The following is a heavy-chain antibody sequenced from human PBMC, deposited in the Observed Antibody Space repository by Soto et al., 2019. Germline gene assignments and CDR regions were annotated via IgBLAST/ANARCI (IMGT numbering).Heavy chain of an antibody. V-gene: IGHV4-59*01. CDR2: IYYSGST. CDR1: GGSISSYY. D-gene: IGHD6-13*01. J-gene: IGHJ3*02. CDR3: ARDSPLGGSWYVHDAFDI. Sequence: SETLSLTCTVSGGSISSYYWSWIRQPPGKGLEWIGYIYYSGSTNYNPSLKSRVTISVDTSKNQFSLKLSSVTAADTAVYYCARDSPLGGSWYVHDAFDIWGQGTMVTVSS.